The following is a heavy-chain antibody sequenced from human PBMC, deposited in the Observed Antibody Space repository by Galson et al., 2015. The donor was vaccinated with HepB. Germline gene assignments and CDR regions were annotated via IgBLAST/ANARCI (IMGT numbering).Heavy chain of an antibody. CDR2: INPNSGGT. J-gene: IGHJ6*02. D-gene: IGHD1-14*01. CDR1: GYTFTDYY. Sequence: SVKVSCKASGYTFTDYYMHWVRQAPGQGLEWMGWINPNSGGTNYAQKFQGWVTMTRDTSISTAYMELSRLRSDDTAVYYCARDMRPAPPPYYGMDVWGQGTTVTVSS. CDR3: ARDMRPAPPPYYGMDV. V-gene: IGHV1-2*04.